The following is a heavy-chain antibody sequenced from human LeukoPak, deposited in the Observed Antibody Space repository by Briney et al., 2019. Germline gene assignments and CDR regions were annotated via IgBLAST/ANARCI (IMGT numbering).Heavy chain of an antibody. CDR3: ARTPSWSWTVGFDY. CDR2: ISWNSGSI. CDR1: GFTFDDYA. V-gene: IGHV3-9*01. Sequence: GGSLRLSCAASGFTFDDYAMHWVRQAPGKGLEWVSGISWNSGSIGYADSVKGRFTISRDNAKNSLYLQMNSLRAEDTALYYCARTPSWSWTVGFDYWGQGTLVTVSS. D-gene: IGHD4-23*01. J-gene: IGHJ4*02.